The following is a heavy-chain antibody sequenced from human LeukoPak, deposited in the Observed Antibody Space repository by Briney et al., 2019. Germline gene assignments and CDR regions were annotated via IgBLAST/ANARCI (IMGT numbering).Heavy chain of an antibody. D-gene: IGHD3-16*01. V-gene: IGHV1-69*13. Sequence: SVKVSCKASGGTFSRYTLSWVRQAPGQGLKWMGGISPLFGSAKYAQKFQGRVTITADESTSTAYMELSSLRSEDTAVYYCARGYAFDYWGQGTLVTVSS. CDR3: ARGYAFDY. J-gene: IGHJ4*02. CDR2: ISPLFGSA. CDR1: GGTFSRYT.